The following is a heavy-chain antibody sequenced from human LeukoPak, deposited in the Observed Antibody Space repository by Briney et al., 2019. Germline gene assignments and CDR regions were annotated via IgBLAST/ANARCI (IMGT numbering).Heavy chain of an antibody. J-gene: IGHJ4*02. CDR3: ASYFHYGDYASLWY. CDR2: IIENGEST. D-gene: IGHD4-17*01. V-gene: IGHV3-23*01. Sequence: GGSLRLSCAASGFTFNTYAMSWCRQAPGKGGEWVLSIIENGESTYYADSVKGRFTISRDNSRNKLYLQMNSLRAEDTAVYYCASYFHYGDYASLWYWGQGTLVTVSS. CDR1: GFTFNTYA.